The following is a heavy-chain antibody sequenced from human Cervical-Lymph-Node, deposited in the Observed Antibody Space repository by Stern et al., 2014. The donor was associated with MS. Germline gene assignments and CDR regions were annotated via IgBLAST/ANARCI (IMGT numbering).Heavy chain of an antibody. D-gene: IGHD3-10*01. CDR2: ISSSGDHI. CDR1: GFSFRNYH. Sequence: VQLVESGGGLVKPGGSLRLSCAASGFSFRNYHMSWIRQAPGKGLEWVSYISSSGDHIDYAASVKGLFTISRDNAKNSLYLQMNSLRADDTAIYYCVRADGSTDDYWGQGTLVTVSS. CDR3: VRADGSTDDY. V-gene: IGHV3-11*01. J-gene: IGHJ4*02.